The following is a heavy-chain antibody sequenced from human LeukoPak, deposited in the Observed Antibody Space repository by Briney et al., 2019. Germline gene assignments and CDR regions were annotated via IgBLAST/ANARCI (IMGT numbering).Heavy chain of an antibody. CDR3: ARLGDYDFWSGYPYYYGMDV. CDR1: GYSFTSYW. D-gene: IGHD3-3*01. V-gene: IGHV5-51*01. J-gene: IGHJ6*02. Sequence: GESLKISCKGSGYSFTSYWIGWVRQMPGKGLEWMGIIYPGDSDTRYSPSFQGQVTISADMSISTAYLQWSSLKASDTAMYYCARLGDYDFWSGYPYYYGMDVWGQGTTVTVSS. CDR2: IYPGDSDT.